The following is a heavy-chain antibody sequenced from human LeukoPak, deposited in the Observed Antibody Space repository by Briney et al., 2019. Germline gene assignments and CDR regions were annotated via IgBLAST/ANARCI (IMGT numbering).Heavy chain of an antibody. J-gene: IGHJ4*02. CDR2: IIPIFGTA. CDR1: GGTFSSYA. CDR3: ARVGKKEMDFDY. V-gene: IGHV1-69*13. D-gene: IGHD5-24*01. Sequence: ASVTVSCKASGGTFSSYAISWVRQAPGQGLEWMGGIIPIFGTANYAQKFQGRVTITADESTSTAYMELSSLRSEDTAVYYCARVGKKEMDFDYWGQGTLVTVSS.